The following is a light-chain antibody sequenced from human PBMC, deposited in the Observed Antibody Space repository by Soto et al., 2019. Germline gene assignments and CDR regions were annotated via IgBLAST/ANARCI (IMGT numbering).Light chain of an antibody. V-gene: IGKV3-11*01. CDR2: DAS. CDR1: QSVRSY. J-gene: IGKJ4*01. Sequence: IVLTQSPATLSLSPGERANLSCRASQSVRSYLAWYQQKPGQAPRLLIYDASNRATGIPARFSGSGSGTDFTHTISSLEPEDFAVYYCQQRSNWPLTFGGGTKVEIK. CDR3: QQRSNWPLT.